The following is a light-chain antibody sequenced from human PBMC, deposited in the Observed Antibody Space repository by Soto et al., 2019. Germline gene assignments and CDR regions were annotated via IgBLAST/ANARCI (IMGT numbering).Light chain of an antibody. CDR1: QAINRA. CDR2: DAS. Sequence: AIQLTQSPSSLSASVGDRVTITCRASQAINRALAWYQQKPGKVPQLLIHDASTLESGVPSRFSGSGSGTELTLTISNLQPEDSAPYYCQQFNDYPITFGKGTRLEIK. CDR3: QQFNDYPIT. V-gene: IGKV1D-13*01. J-gene: IGKJ5*01.